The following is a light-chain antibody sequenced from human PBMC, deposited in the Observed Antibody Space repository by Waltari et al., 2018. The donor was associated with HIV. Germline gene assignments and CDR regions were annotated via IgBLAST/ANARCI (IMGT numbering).Light chain of an antibody. CDR1: SGHSNYA. V-gene: IGLV4-69*01. CDR2: INSDGSH. CDR3: QTWGTGIWV. Sequence: LVVTQSPSASASLGASVKLTCTLSSGHSNYAIAWHQQQPEKGPRYLMKINSDGSHDKGDGIPDRFSGSSSGAERYLSISSLQSEDEADYYCQTWGTGIWVFGGGTKLTVL. J-gene: IGLJ3*02.